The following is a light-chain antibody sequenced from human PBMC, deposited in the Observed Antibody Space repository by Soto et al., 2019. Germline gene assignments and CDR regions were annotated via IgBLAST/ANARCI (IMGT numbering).Light chain of an antibody. CDR1: QSVSIY. J-gene: IGKJ5*01. Sequence: EIVFAPAPATLTLPPGERATLSCRASQSVSIYLAWYQQKPGQAPRLLIYDASNRATGIPARFSGSGSGTDFTLTISSLEPEDFAVYYCQQRSNWPPKITFGQGTRLEIK. CDR2: DAS. V-gene: IGKV3-11*01. CDR3: QQRSNWPPKIT.